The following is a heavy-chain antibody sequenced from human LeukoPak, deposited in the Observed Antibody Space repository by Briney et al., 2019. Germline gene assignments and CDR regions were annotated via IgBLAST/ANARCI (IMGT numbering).Heavy chain of an antibody. CDR2: IYSGGST. D-gene: IGHD1-26*01. CDR3: TRGIVGATAPDY. Sequence: SETLSLTXTVSGVSISSYKWSWVRQPPGKGLDWIGLIYSGGSTDYNPSLTSRVAMSVDTSKNQFSLQLSSVTAADTAVYYCTRGIVGATAPDYWGQGTLVIVSS. CDR1: GVSISSYK. J-gene: IGHJ4*02. V-gene: IGHV4-4*07.